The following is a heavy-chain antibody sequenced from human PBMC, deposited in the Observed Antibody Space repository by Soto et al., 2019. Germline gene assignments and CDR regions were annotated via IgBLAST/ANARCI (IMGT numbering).Heavy chain of an antibody. Sequence: QITLKESGPTLVRPPQTLTLTCTFSGFSLTSGVGVGWSRQPPGKALEWLAPIYWDNDKRYSPSLKNRLTITTDASKHQVVLTMTNVGPVDTATYFCAHIDPEIVTVGGHGGFDYWGQGTLVTVSS. D-gene: IGHD5-12*01. CDR3: AHIDPEIVTVGGHGGFDY. J-gene: IGHJ4*02. CDR1: GFSLTSGVG. V-gene: IGHV2-5*02. CDR2: IYWDNDK.